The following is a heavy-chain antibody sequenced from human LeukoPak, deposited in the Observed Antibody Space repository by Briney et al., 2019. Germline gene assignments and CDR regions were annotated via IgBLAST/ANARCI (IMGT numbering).Heavy chain of an antibody. J-gene: IGHJ4*02. D-gene: IGHD3-3*01. V-gene: IGHV1-69*01. CDR2: IIPIFATT. CDR3: ARAPTRSYDFVW. CDR1: GGTFSSYA. Sequence: SVKVSCKASGGTFSSYAISWVRQAPGQGLEWMGGIIPIFATTNYAQKFQGRVTIFADESTSTAYMELSSLRSEDTAIYYCARAPTRSYDFVWWGQGTLVTVSS.